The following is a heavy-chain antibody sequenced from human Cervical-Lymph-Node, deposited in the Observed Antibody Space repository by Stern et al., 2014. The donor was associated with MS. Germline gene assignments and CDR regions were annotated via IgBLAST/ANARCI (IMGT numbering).Heavy chain of an antibody. CDR2: IGRSSTSI. V-gene: IGHV3-21*01. CDR3: ARATF. Sequence: VQLVQSGGGLVKPGGSLRLSCAASGFTFNFHSMYWVRQAPGKGLEWVSSIGRSSTSIYYADSVKGRFTISRDNARNSLYLHMNSLRAEDTAVYYCARATFLGQGTTVTVSS. CDR1: GFTFNFHS. J-gene: IGHJ6*02.